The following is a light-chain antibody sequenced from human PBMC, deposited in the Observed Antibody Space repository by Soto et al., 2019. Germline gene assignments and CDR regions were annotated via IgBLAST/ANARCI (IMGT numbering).Light chain of an antibody. CDR2: DGS. V-gene: IGLV2-14*01. CDR3: CSYTRSGTLI. Sequence: QSVLTQPASVYGSPGQSITISCVGTSGDIGDYNYVSWYQQHPANVPKAKIYDGSNRPSGVSYRFSGTKSGNTSSLTVSGLQADDEADYYCCSYTRSGTLIFGTGTKLTVL. J-gene: IGLJ1*01. CDR1: SGDIGDYNY.